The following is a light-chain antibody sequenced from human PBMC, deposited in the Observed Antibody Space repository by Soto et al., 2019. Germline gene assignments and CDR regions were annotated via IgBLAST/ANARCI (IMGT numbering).Light chain of an antibody. V-gene: IGLV2-14*01. CDR1: SSDVGGYNY. J-gene: IGLJ3*02. CDR2: DVS. Sequence: ALTQPASVSGSPGQSITISCTGTSSDVGGYNYVSWYQQHPGKAPKLMIYDVSNRPSGVSNRFSGSKSGNTASLTISGLQAEDEADYYCSSYTSSSTPWVFGGGTKLTVL. CDR3: SSYTSSSTPWV.